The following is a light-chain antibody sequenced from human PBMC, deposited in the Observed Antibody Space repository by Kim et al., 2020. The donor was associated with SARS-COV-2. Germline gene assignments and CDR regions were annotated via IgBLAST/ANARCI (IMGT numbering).Light chain of an antibody. J-gene: IGLJ3*02. Sequence: GQRVTISCSGSSSSLGTNSVHWYQQFPGTAPEVLIYKNNQRPSGVPDRFSCSKSGASASLAISGLQSEDEGDYYCAGWDDNLNAEVFGGGTQLTVL. CDR3: AGWDDNLNAEV. V-gene: IGLV1-44*01. CDR2: KNN. CDR1: SSSLGTNS.